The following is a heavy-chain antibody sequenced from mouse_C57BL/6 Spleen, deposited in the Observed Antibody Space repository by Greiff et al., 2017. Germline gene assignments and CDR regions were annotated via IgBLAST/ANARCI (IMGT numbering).Heavy chain of an antibody. CDR3: ARDYDYDAGFAY. J-gene: IGHJ3*01. Sequence: VQLQQSGPELVKPGASVKMSCKASGYTFTDYNMYWVKQSHGKSLEWIGSINPNNGGTSYNQKFKGKATLTVNKSSSTAYMELRSLTSEDSAVYYCARDYDYDAGFAYWGQGTLVTVSA. CDR2: INPNNGGT. D-gene: IGHD2-4*01. V-gene: IGHV1-22*01. CDR1: GYTFTDYN.